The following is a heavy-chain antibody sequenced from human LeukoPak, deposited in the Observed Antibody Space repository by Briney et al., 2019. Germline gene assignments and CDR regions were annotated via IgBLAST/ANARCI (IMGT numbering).Heavy chain of an antibody. CDR3: ARHSSSWYPDY. J-gene: IGHJ4*02. D-gene: IGHD6-13*01. CDR1: GGSIRSYY. Sequence: SETLSLTCTVSGGSIRSYYWSWIRQPPGKGLEWTGYIHYTGSTNYNPSLKSRVTISVDTSKNQFSLQLSSVTATDTAVYFCARHSSSWYPDYWGQGTLVTVSS. V-gene: IGHV4-59*08. CDR2: IHYTGST.